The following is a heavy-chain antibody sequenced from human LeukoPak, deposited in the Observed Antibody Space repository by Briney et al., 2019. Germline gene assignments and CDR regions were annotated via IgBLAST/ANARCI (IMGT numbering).Heavy chain of an antibody. CDR3: ARYKVRGAVGPTFDY. D-gene: IGHD3-10*01. Sequence: PSETLSLTCTVSGGSMRDYYWTWIRQPPGKGLEWIGYVHNSGSTNYNPSLKSRVTISVDTSKNQFSLKLNSVTAADTAVYYCARYKVRGAVGPTFDYWGQGTLVTVAS. CDR2: VHNSGST. V-gene: IGHV4-59*01. J-gene: IGHJ4*02. CDR1: GGSMRDYY.